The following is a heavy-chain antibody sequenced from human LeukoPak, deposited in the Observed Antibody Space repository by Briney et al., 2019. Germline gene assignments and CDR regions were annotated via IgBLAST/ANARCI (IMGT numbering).Heavy chain of an antibody. Sequence: GSLRLSCAASGFTFSGSAIHWVRQASGKGLEWVGRIRNKANSYATAYAASVKGRFTISRDDSKNTAYLQMNSLKTEDTAVYYCAVYFGDGNFDYWGQGTLVTVSS. V-gene: IGHV3-73*01. J-gene: IGHJ4*02. CDR2: IRNKANSYAT. CDR1: GFTFSGSA. D-gene: IGHD3-10*01. CDR3: AVYFGDGNFDY.